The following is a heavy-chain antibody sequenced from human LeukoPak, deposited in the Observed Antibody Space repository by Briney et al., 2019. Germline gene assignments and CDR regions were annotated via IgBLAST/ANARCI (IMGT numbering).Heavy chain of an antibody. Sequence: SGTLSLTCALSGGSIITTNWWSWVRQPPGKGLEWIGEVHLNGATNYDPSLESRVNMSIDKSKNLLALELSSVTAADTAIYYCTRESGAFSPFGFWGQGTLVTVSS. CDR3: TRESGAFSPFGF. J-gene: IGHJ4*02. D-gene: IGHD1-26*01. CDR2: VHLNGAT. CDR1: GGSIITTNW. V-gene: IGHV4-4*02.